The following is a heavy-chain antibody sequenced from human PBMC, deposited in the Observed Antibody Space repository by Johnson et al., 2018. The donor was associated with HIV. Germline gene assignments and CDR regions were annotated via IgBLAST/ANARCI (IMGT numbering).Heavy chain of an antibody. CDR3: ARAAYSSSWYGGAFDI. D-gene: IGHD6-13*01. Sequence: VQLVESGGGLVQPGGSLRLSCAASGFTFSSYWMSWVRLAPGKGLEWVANIKQDGSEKYYVDSVKGRFTISRDNAKNSLYLQMNSLRAEDTAVYYCARAAYSSSWYGGAFDIWGQGTMVTVSS. CDR1: GFTFSSYW. V-gene: IGHV3-7*05. J-gene: IGHJ3*02. CDR2: IKQDGSEK.